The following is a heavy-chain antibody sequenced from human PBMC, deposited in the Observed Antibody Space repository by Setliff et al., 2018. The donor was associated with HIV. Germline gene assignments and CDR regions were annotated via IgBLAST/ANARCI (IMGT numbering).Heavy chain of an antibody. CDR3: ARGPYGPPDAFDI. D-gene: IGHD3-10*01. Sequence: SGPTLVNPTQTLTLTCTFSGFSLSTSGMRVTWIRQPPGEALEWLARIDWDDDKFYSTSLKTRLTISKDTSKNQVVLTMTNMDPVDTATYYCARGPYGPPDAFDIWGQGTMVTVSS. CDR2: IDWDDDK. CDR1: GFSLSTSGMR. J-gene: IGHJ3*02. V-gene: IGHV2-70*04.